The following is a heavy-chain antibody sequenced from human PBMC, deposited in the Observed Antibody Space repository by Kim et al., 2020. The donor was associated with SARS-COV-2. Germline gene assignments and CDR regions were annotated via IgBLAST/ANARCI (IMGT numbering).Heavy chain of an antibody. V-gene: IGHV3-74*01. CDR3: VRDLDWILHDY. Sequence: TIWAGAVRCRFTISRDNAKSTLDLQMNSLRAEDTAVYYCVRDLDWILHDYWGQGTLVTVSS. CDR2: T. D-gene: IGHD3-3*01. J-gene: IGHJ4*02.